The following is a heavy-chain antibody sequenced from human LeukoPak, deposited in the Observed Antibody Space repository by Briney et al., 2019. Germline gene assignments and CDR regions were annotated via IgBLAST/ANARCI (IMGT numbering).Heavy chain of an antibody. J-gene: IGHJ4*02. CDR2: INQDGSDK. D-gene: IGHD4-17*01. V-gene: IGHV3-7*01. CDR1: GFNFRSNW. Sequence: GSLRLSCSAPGFNFRSNWMDLVRQGPGKGLGWGANINQDGSDKKYVDSVKGRFAISRDNAKSSLYLQMNSLRAEDTAVYYCARTDDGDSGFFDYWGQGTLVTVSS. CDR3: ARTDDGDSGFFDY.